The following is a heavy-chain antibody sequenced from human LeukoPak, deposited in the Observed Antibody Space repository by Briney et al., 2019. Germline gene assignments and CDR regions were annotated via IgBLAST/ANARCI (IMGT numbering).Heavy chain of an antibody. V-gene: IGHV4-59*01. D-gene: IGHD3-22*01. Sequence: WETLSLTCTVSGGYISSYYWSWIRQPPGKGLEWIGYIYYSGSTNYNPSLKSRVTISVDTSKNQFSLKLSSVTAADTAVYYCARGTYDSSGYYYGYWGQGTLVTVSS. CDR1: GGYISSYY. CDR3: ARGTYDSSGYYYGY. J-gene: IGHJ4*02. CDR2: IYYSGST.